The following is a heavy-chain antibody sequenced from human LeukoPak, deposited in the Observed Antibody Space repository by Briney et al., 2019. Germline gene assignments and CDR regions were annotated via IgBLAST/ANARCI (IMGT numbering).Heavy chain of an antibody. CDR1: GFTFDDYA. Sequence: GGSLRLSCAASGFTFDDYAMHWVRQAPGKGLEWVSGISWNSGSIGYADSVKGRFTISRDNAKNSLYLQMNSLRAEDTALYYCAKDRVWFGELSFPYFDYWGQGTLVTVSS. D-gene: IGHD3-10*01. V-gene: IGHV3-9*01. CDR2: ISWNSGSI. CDR3: AKDRVWFGELSFPYFDY. J-gene: IGHJ4*02.